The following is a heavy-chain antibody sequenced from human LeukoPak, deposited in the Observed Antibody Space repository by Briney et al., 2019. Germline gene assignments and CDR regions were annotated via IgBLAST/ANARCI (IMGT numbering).Heavy chain of an antibody. CDR2: IYYSGST. Sequence: SETLSLTCTVSGGSISISSYYWGWVRQPPGKGLEWIGSIYYSGSTYYNPSLKSRVTISVDTSKNQFSLKLSSVTAADTDVYYCARTPGGGSYYDYWGQGTLVTVSS. CDR1: GGSISISSYY. J-gene: IGHJ4*02. D-gene: IGHD1-26*01. V-gene: IGHV4-39*07. CDR3: ARTPGGGSYYDY.